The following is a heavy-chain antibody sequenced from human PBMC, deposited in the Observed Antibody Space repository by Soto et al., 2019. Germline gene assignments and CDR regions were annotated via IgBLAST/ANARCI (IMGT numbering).Heavy chain of an antibody. J-gene: IGHJ6*02. CDR1: GFTFSSYG. CDR3: AKDEAYYYYGMDV. V-gene: IGHV3-30*18. Sequence: QVQLVESGGGVVQPGRSLRLSCAASGFTFSSYGMHWVRQAPGKGLEWVAVISYDGSNKYYADSVKGRFTISRDNSKNTLYLQMNSLRDEDTAVYYCAKDEAYYYYGMDVWGQGTTVTVSS. CDR2: ISYDGSNK.